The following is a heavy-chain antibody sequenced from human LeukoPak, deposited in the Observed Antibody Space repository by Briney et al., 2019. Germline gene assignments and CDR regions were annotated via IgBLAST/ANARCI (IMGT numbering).Heavy chain of an antibody. CDR2: IYPGDSDT. J-gene: IGHJ4*02. D-gene: IGHD3-16*02. Sequence: GESLKISCKGSGYSFSNYWFGWVRQMPGKGLEWMGIIYPGDSDTIYSPSLQGQVTISADKSINTAYLQWSSLQASDTAIYYCARRVGLASDYRYYFDSWGQGTLVTVSS. CDR1: GYSFSNYW. V-gene: IGHV5-51*01. CDR3: ARRVGLASDYRYYFDS.